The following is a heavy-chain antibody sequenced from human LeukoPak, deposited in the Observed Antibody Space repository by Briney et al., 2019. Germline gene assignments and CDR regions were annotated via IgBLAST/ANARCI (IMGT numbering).Heavy chain of an antibody. CDR2: INPSGGST. V-gene: IGHV1-46*01. Sequence: ASVKVSCKASGYTFTSYYMHWVRQAPGQGLEWMGIINPSGGSTNYAQKFQGRVTMTRDTSTSTIYMELSSLRSEDTAVYYCARVYSSALDYWGQGTLVTVSS. J-gene: IGHJ4*02. D-gene: IGHD6-19*01. CDR3: ARVYSSALDY. CDR1: GYTFTSYY.